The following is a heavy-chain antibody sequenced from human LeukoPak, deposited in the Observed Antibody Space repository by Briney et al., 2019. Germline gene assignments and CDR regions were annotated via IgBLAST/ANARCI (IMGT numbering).Heavy chain of an antibody. V-gene: IGHV3-23*01. D-gene: IGHD3-22*01. J-gene: IGHJ4*02. Sequence: GGSLRLSCTASGFTFVNYAMSWVRQAPGKGLEWVSAISGSGGSTYYADSVKGRFTISRDNSKNTLYLQMNSLRAEDTAVYYCAKDMYYDSSGYYPVFDYWGQGTLVTVSS. CDR2: ISGSGGST. CDR3: AKDMYYDSSGYYPVFDY. CDR1: GFTFVNYA.